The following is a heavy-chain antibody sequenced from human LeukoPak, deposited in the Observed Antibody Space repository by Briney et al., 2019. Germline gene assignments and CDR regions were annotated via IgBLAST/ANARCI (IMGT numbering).Heavy chain of an antibody. CDR1: GFTFSGYA. CDR2: ISNSGGNT. V-gene: IGHV3-23*01. CDR3: AKARENYRDY. Sequence: PGGSLRLSCAASGFTFSGYAMNWVRQAPGKGLEWVSSISNSGGNTYYADSVKGRFTISRDNSKNILYLQMNSLRAEDTAVYYCAKARENYRDYWGQGTLVTVSS. J-gene: IGHJ4*02.